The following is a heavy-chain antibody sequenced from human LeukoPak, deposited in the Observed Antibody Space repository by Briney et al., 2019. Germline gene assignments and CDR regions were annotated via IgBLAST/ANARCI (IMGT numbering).Heavy chain of an antibody. CDR2: ISSSSTYI. CDR3: ARVGSSGSYNEDY. CDR1: GFTFSSYS. Sequence: GGSLRLSCAASGFTFSSYSMNWVRQAPGKGLEWVSSISSSSTYIYYADSVKGRFTISRDNAKNSLYLQMSTLRAEDTAVYYCARVGSSGSYNEDYWGQGTLVTVSS. V-gene: IGHV3-21*01. D-gene: IGHD1-26*01. J-gene: IGHJ4*02.